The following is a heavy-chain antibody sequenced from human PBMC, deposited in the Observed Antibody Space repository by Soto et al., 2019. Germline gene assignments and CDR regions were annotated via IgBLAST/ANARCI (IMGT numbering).Heavy chain of an antibody. J-gene: IGHJ6*03. CDR1: GGSISSSSYY. CDR2: IYYSGST. V-gene: IGHV4-39*01. Sequence: SETLSLTCTVSGGSISSSSYYWGWIRQPPGKGLEWIGSIYYSGSTYYNPSLKSRVTISVDTSKNQFSLKLSSVTAADTAVYYCARQNGDYVRYYYMDVWGKGTTVTVSS. CDR3: ARQNGDYVRYYYMDV. D-gene: IGHD4-17*01.